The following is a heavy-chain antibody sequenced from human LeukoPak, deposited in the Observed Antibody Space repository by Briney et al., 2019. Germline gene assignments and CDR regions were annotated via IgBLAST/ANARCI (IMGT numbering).Heavy chain of an antibody. CDR2: INSDGTST. CDR1: GFTFSSYW. CDR3: ARGKDGNRRAFDI. J-gene: IGHJ3*02. V-gene: IGHV3-74*01. D-gene: IGHD1-14*01. Sequence: PGGSLRLSRAASGFTFSSYWMHWVRQAPGQGLVWVSRINSDGTSTLHADSVKGRFTISRDNAENTLYLQMNSLRAEDMAVYYCARGKDGNRRAFDIWGQGTMVTVSS.